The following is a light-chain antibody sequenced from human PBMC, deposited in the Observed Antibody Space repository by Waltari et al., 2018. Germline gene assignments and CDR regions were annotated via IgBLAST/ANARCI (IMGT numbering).Light chain of an antibody. Sequence: SYELTQPPSVSVSPGQTARVTCSGDALPKKYAYWYQQRPGQAPILVIYKDTERPSGFPGRFSGSSSGTTATLAISGVQAEDEAEYYCQSADNIGTYVFGPGTKVTVL. CDR1: ALPKKY. J-gene: IGLJ1*01. CDR2: KDT. CDR3: QSADNIGTYV. V-gene: IGLV3-25*03.